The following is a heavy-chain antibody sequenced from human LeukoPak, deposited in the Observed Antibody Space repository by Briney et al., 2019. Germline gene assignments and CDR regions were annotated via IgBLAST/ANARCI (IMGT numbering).Heavy chain of an antibody. CDR1: GYTFTSYA. Sequence: ASVKVSCKASGYTFTSYAMHWVRQAPGQRLEWMGWINAGNGNTKYSQKFQGRVTITRDTSASTAYMELSSLRSEDTAVYCCARDYYDSSGYYLGGIDYWGQGTLVTVSS. V-gene: IGHV1-3*01. J-gene: IGHJ4*02. CDR2: INAGNGNT. D-gene: IGHD3-22*01. CDR3: ARDYYDSSGYYLGGIDY.